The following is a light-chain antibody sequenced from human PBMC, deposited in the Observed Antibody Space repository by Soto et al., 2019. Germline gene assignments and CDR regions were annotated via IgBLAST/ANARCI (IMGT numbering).Light chain of an antibody. J-gene: IGKJ5*01. CDR1: HNINTY. CDR3: QQGYSTPIT. Sequence: DIQMTQSPSSLSASVGDRVAITCRASHNINTYLNWYQQRPGKAPKLLIYDASSLESGVPSRFSGSGSGTYFTLTISNLQPEDFATYYCQQGYSTPITFGQGTRLEIK. V-gene: IGKV1-39*01. CDR2: DAS.